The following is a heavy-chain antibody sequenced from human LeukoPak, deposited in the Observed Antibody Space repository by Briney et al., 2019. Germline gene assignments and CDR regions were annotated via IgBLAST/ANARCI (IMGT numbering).Heavy chain of an antibody. Sequence: ASVKVSCKASGYTFTGYYMHWVRQAPGQGLEWMGWISAYNGNTNYAQKLQGRVTMTTDTSTSTAYMELRSLRSDDTAVYYCARDVYSSSRDFDYWGQGTLVTVSS. D-gene: IGHD6-6*01. CDR3: ARDVYSSSRDFDY. V-gene: IGHV1-18*04. CDR2: ISAYNGNT. CDR1: GYTFTGYY. J-gene: IGHJ4*02.